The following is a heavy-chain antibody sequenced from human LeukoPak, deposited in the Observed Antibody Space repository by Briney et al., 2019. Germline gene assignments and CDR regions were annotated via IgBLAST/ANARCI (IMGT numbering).Heavy chain of an antibody. CDR3: TRGDYYASSGYYLLFDY. CDR1: GFTFSDHY. Sequence: GGSLRLSCAASGFTFSDHYMEWVRQAPGKGLEWVGFIRSKRYDGTTEYAASVKGRFTISRDDSKSIAYLQMNSLKTEDTAVYYCTRGDYYASSGYYLLFDYWGQGTLVTVSS. CDR2: IRSKRYDGTT. J-gene: IGHJ4*02. D-gene: IGHD3-22*01. V-gene: IGHV3-49*04.